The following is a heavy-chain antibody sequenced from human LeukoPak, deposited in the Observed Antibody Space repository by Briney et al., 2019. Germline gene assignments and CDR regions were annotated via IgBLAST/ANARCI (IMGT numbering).Heavy chain of an antibody. CDR2: IKQDGSEK. D-gene: IGHD1-1*01. J-gene: IGHJ3*02. CDR3: ARVRGERLSGAFDI. V-gene: IGHV3-7*01. Sequence: GGSLRLSCADSGFTFSSYWMSWVRQAPGKGLEWVANIKQDGSEKYYVDSVKGRFTISRDNAKNSLYLQMNSLRAEDTAVYYCARVRGERLSGAFDIWGQGTMVTVSS. CDR1: GFTFSSYW.